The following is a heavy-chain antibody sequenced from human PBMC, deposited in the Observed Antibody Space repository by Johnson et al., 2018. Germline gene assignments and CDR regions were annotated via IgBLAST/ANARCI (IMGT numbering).Heavy chain of an antibody. CDR2: IWYDGSNK. J-gene: IGHJ4*02. Sequence: QVQLVQSGGGVVQPGRSLRLSCAASGFTFSSYGMPWVRQAPGKGLEWVAVIWYDGSNKYYADSVKGRFTISRDNSKNTLYLQRNSLRAEDTAVYYGAREGAVRSVDYWGQGALVTVSS. D-gene: IGHD6-19*01. CDR1: GFTFSSYG. V-gene: IGHV3-33*01. CDR3: AREGAVRSVDY.